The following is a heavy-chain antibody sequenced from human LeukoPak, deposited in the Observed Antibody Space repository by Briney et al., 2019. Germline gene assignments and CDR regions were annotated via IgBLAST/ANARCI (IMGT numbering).Heavy chain of an antibody. CDR2: IIPILGIA. CDR1: GGTFSSYA. V-gene: IGHV1-69*04. D-gene: IGHD3-22*01. J-gene: IGHJ5*02. CDR3: AREHYSSGYQEGNWFDP. Sequence: SVKVSCKASGGTFSSYAISWVRQAPGQGLEWMGRIIPILGIANYAQKFQGRVTITADESTSTAYMELSSLRSEDTAVYYCAREHYSSGYQEGNWFDPWGQGTLVTVSS.